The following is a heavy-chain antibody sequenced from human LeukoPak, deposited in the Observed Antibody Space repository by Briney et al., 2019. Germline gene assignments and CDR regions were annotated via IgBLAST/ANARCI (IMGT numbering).Heavy chain of an antibody. CDR3: ARDRLSYDILTGYFYYFDY. D-gene: IGHD3-9*01. V-gene: IGHV3-11*04. J-gene: IGHJ4*02. Sequence: PGGSLRLACAASGFTFSDYYMSWIRQAPGKGLEWVSYISTSGSTTYYADSVKGRFTISRDNSKNTLYLQMNSLRAEDTAVYYCARDRLSYDILTGYFYYFDYWGQGTLVTVSS. CDR1: GFTFSDYY. CDR2: ISTSGSTT.